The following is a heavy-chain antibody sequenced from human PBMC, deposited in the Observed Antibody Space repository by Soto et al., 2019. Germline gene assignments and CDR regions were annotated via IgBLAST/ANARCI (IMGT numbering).Heavy chain of an antibody. Sequence: PGESLKISCKGSGYSFTSYWIGWVRQMPGKGLEWMGIIYPGDSDTRYSPSFQGQVTISADKSISTAYLQWSSLKASDTAIYYWERKLDSSGYYWAICGQGTMVTVSS. CDR2: IYPGDSDT. CDR1: GYSFTSYW. J-gene: IGHJ3*02. D-gene: IGHD3-22*01. V-gene: IGHV5-51*01. CDR3: ERKLDSSGYYWAI.